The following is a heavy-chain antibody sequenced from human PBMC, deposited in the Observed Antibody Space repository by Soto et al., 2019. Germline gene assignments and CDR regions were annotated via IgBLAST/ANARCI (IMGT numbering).Heavy chain of an antibody. CDR2: TYYRSKWYN. Sequence: QVQLQQSGPGLVKPSQTLSLTCAISGDSVSSNSAAWNWIRQSPSRGLEWLGRTYYRSKWYNDYAVSVKSRITINPDTSKNQFSLQLNSVTPEDTAVYYCARARDPNWNYGKRGWYYYYYGMDVWGQGTTVTVSS. D-gene: IGHD1-7*01. V-gene: IGHV6-1*01. CDR3: ARARDPNWNYGKRGWYYYYYGMDV. CDR1: GDSVSSNSAA. J-gene: IGHJ6*02.